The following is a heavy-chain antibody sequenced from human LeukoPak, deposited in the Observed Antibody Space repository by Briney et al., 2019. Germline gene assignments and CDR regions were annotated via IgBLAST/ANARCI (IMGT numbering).Heavy chain of an antibody. V-gene: IGHV5-51*01. CDR2: IYPGDSDT. D-gene: IGHD4-17*01. CDR3: ARGDYGDYRIFYTLFDF. CDR1: GYRFTSYW. Sequence: GESLKISCKGSGYRFTSYWIGWVRPRPGKGLERMGIIYPGDSDTRYSPSFQGQVTISPDRSISTAYLQWSSLKASDTAMYYCARGDYGDYRIFYTLFDFWGQGTLVTVSS. J-gene: IGHJ4*02.